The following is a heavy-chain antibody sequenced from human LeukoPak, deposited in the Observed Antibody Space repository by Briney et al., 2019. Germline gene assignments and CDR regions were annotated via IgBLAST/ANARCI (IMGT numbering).Heavy chain of an antibody. Sequence: SVKVSCKASGYTFTSYDINWVRQATGQGLEGMGWMNPNSGNTGYAQKFQGRVTMTRNTSISTAYLELSSLRSEDTAVYYCARGIYYDSSGYYFGYWGQGTLVTVSS. CDR2: MNPNSGNT. J-gene: IGHJ4*02. D-gene: IGHD3-22*01. V-gene: IGHV1-8*01. CDR1: GYTFTSYD. CDR3: ARGIYYDSSGYYFGY.